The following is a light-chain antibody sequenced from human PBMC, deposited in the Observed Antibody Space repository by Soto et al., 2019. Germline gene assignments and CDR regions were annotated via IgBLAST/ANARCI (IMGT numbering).Light chain of an antibody. CDR1: QSVLYNSNNKNH. J-gene: IGKJ2*01. V-gene: IGKV4-1*01. CDR3: QQYYSIPFT. CDR2: GAS. Sequence: DFVMTQAPDSLAVSLGERATIHCKSSQSVLYNSNNKNHLGWFQQKPGHPPKLLIYGASFRPSGVPDRFSGSGSGTDFTLTISSLQAEDVAVYYCQQYYSIPFTFGQGTKLEI.